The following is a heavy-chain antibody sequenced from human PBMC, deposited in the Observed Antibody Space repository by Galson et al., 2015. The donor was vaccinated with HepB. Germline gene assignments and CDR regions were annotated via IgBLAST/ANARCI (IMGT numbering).Heavy chain of an antibody. J-gene: IGHJ6*02. D-gene: IGHD6-6*01. CDR1: GDSVSSNSAA. V-gene: IGHV6-1*01. Sequence: CAISGDSVSSNSAAWNWIRQSPSRGLEWLGRTYYRSKWYNDYAVSVKSRITINPDTSKNQFSLQLNSVTPEDTAVYYCAARSVVSCCYGMDVWGQGTTVTVSS. CDR2: TYYRSKWYN. CDR3: AARSVVSCCYGMDV.